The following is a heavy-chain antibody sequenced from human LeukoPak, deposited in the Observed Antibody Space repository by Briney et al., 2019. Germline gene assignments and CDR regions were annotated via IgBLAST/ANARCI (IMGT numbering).Heavy chain of an antibody. CDR1: GFTFSSYW. D-gene: IGHD6-19*01. CDR3: ARDEQWLVPGAFDI. CDR2: INSDGSST. J-gene: IGHJ3*02. V-gene: IGHV3-74*01. Sequence: GGSLRLSCAASGFTFSSYWMHWVRQAPGKGLVWVSRINSDGSSTSYADSVKGRFTISRDNSKNTLYLQMNSLRAEDTAVYYCARDEQWLVPGAFDIWGQGTMVTVSS.